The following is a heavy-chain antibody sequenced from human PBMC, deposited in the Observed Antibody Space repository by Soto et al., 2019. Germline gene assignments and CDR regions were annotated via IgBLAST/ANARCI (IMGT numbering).Heavy chain of an antibody. CDR2: INAGNGNT. CDR1: GYTFTSYA. D-gene: IGHD2-15*01. V-gene: IGHV1-3*01. CDR3: ARDCSGGTCYVGLDY. Sequence: ASVKVSCKASGYTFTSYAMHWVRQAPGQRLEWMGWINAGNGNTKSSQNFQGRVTITRDTSASIAYMELSSLRSEDTAVYYCARDCSGGTCYVGLDYWGQGTLVTVS. J-gene: IGHJ4*02.